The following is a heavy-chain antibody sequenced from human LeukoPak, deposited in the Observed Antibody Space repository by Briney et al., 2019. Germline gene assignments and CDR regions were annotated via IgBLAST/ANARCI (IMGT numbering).Heavy chain of an antibody. V-gene: IGHV1-46*01. CDR2: INPSGGST. Sequence: ASVKVSCKASGGTFSSYAISWVRQSPGQGLEWMGIINPSGGSTSYAQKFQGRVTMTRDTSTSTVYMELSSLRSEDTAVYYCARDSGGAAAGTEGGYWGQGTLVTVSS. D-gene: IGHD6-13*01. CDR3: ARDSGGAAAGTEGGY. CDR1: GGTFSSYA. J-gene: IGHJ4*02.